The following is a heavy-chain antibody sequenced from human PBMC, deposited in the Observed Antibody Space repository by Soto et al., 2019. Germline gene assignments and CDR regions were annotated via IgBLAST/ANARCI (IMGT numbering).Heavy chain of an antibody. Sequence: GSLRLSCAASGFSLRTYGMHWLRRAPGKGLEWVAFIWYDGTKKFYANSVKGRSTISKDNSNNILYLQMSGLRVEDTAVYYCARDVLMAVAGRVNGMDPWGQGTLVTVYS. D-gene: IGHD6-19*01. CDR3: ARDVLMAVAGRVNGMDP. V-gene: IGHV3-33*01. CDR1: GFSLRTYG. CDR2: IWYDGTKK. J-gene: IGHJ5*02.